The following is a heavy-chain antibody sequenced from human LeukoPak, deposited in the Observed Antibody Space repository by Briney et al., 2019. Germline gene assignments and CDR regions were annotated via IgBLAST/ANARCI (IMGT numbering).Heavy chain of an antibody. D-gene: IGHD6-6*01. CDR1: GGSVSSDSYY. CDR2: ILYSGST. J-gene: IGHJ3*01. V-gene: IGHV4-61*01. Sequence: PSETLSLTCIVSGGSVSSDSYYWSWVRQPPGKGLEWIGYILYSGSTTYNPSLKSRVTISIDTSKNQFSLKLSSVTAADTAVYYCARGKYSSSDAFDVWGQGTMVTVSS. CDR3: ARGKYSSSDAFDV.